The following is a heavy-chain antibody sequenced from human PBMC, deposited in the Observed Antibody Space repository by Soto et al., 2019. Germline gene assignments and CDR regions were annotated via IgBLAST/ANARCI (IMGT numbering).Heavy chain of an antibody. J-gene: IGHJ4*01. CDR1: GFTFSSYA. CDR3: AKSPENSHDTAMVPLGY. Sequence: GGSLRLSCAASGFTFSSYAMSWVRQAPGKGLEWVSAISGSGGSTYYADSVKGRFTISRDNSKNTLYLQMNSLRAEDTAVYYCAKSPENSHDTAMVPLGYWGHGTLVTVSS. D-gene: IGHD5-18*01. V-gene: IGHV3-23*01. CDR2: ISGSGGST.